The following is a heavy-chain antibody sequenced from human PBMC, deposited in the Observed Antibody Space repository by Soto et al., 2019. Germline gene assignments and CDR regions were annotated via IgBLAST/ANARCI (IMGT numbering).Heavy chain of an antibody. CDR3: VRHVGTLLRGYCASTSCRFDP. V-gene: IGHV4-59*08. J-gene: IGHJ5*02. Sequence: SETLSLTCTVSGASISSSYWSWLRQPPGKGLEWIGYIYYTGSTNYNPSLKSRVTISVDTSKNQFSLKLTSVTAADTAVYYCVRHVGTLLRGYCASTSCRFDPWGQGTLVTVSS. CDR2: IYYTGST. D-gene: IGHD2-2*01. CDR1: GASISSSY.